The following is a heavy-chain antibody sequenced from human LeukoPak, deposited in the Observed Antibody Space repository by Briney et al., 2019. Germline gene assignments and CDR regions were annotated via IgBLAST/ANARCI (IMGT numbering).Heavy chain of an antibody. V-gene: IGHV4-59*01. CDR1: GGPITSYY. CDR3: ARGGGMGHYYYYMDV. Sequence: DPSETLSLTCTVSGGPITSYYWSWIRQPPGKGLEWIGYIYYSGSTNYNPSLKSRVTISVDTSKNQFSLKLTSVTAADTAVYYCARGGGMGHYYYYMDVWGKGTTVTISS. D-gene: IGHD5-24*01. CDR2: IYYSGST. J-gene: IGHJ6*03.